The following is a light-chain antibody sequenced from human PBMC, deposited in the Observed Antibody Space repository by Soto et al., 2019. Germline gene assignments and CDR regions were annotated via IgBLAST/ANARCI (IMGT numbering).Light chain of an antibody. CDR2: EDT. CDR1: SSNVGAGYG. CDR3: QYYDTSLTYV. V-gene: IGLV1-40*01. J-gene: IGLJ1*01. Sequence: QSVLMQPPSVSGAPGQSVTISCTGTSSNVGAGYGVYWYQKLPGTAPKLLILEDTNRPSGLPDRFSASTSGISASLTITGLQAEDEADYYCQYYDTSLTYVFGTGTKVTVL.